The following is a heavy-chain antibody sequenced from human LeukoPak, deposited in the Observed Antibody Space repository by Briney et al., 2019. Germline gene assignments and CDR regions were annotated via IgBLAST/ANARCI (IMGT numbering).Heavy chain of an antibody. V-gene: IGHV4-34*01. CDR1: GGSFSGYY. CDR2: INHSGST. CDR3: ARGLIIRNILTGYGHYYYGMDV. Sequence: SETLSLTCAVYGGSFSGYYWSRIRRPPGKGLEWIGEINHSGSTNYNPSLRSRGTISVDTSKNQFSLKLSSVTAADTAVYYCARGLIIRNILTGYGHYYYGMDVWGQGTTVTVSS. J-gene: IGHJ6*02. D-gene: IGHD3-9*01.